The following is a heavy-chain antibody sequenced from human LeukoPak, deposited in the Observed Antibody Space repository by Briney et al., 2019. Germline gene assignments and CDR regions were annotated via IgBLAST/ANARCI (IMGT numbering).Heavy chain of an antibody. D-gene: IGHD2/OR15-2a*01. Sequence: GGSLRLSCTASGFTLSSYEMSWIRQAPGKGLEWVSSIDYSGGETHYADSVKGRFTISRDNSKNTLYLQLNSLNPEDTAVYYCAKEGNFFLDIWGQGTMVTVSS. V-gene: IGHV3-23*01. CDR1: GFTLSSYE. CDR2: IDYSGGET. CDR3: AKEGNFFLDI. J-gene: IGHJ3*02.